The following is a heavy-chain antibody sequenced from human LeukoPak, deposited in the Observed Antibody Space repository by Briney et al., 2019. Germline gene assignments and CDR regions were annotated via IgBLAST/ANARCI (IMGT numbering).Heavy chain of an antibody. CDR1: GFTFSSYG. CDR3: ANLGEQWLVPGRDY. D-gene: IGHD6-19*01. V-gene: IGHV3-23*01. Sequence: QTGGSLRLSCTASGFTFSSYGMSWVRQAPGKGLEWVSGISGGGYITYYADSVKGRFTISRDSSKDTLYLQMNSLRADDTAVYYCANLGEQWLVPGRDYWGQGTLVTVSS. J-gene: IGHJ4*02. CDR2: ISGGGYIT.